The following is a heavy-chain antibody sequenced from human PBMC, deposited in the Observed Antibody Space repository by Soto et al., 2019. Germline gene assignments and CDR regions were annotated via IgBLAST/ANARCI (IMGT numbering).Heavy chain of an antibody. CDR1: GYSFTSYW. CDR2: IDPIDSNT. V-gene: IGHV5-10-1*01. J-gene: IGHJ6*02. Sequence: GESLKISCKGSGYSFTSYWISWVRQMPGKGLEWMGRIDPIDSNTNYSPSFQGHVTISADKSISTAYLQWSSLKASDTAMYYCWFSLLSDVYYYYYYGMDVWGQGTTVTVSS. CDR3: WFSLLSDVYYYYYYGMDV. D-gene: IGHD2-15*01.